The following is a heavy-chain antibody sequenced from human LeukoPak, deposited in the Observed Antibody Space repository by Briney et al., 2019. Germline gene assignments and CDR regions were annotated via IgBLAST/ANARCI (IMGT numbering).Heavy chain of an antibody. Sequence: GGSLRLSCVASGFTFSSYGMNWVRQAPGKGLEWVSFISSSSSYIYYADSAKGRFTISRDNAKNSLYLQMNSLRAEDTAVYYCARIMTQQMVFDYWGQGTLVTVSS. CDR2: ISSSSSYI. D-gene: IGHD6-13*01. CDR3: ARIMTQQMVFDY. V-gene: IGHV3-21*01. J-gene: IGHJ4*02. CDR1: GFTFSSYG.